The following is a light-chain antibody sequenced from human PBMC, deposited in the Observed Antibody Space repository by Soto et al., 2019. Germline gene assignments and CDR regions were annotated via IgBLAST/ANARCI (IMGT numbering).Light chain of an antibody. J-gene: IGLJ2*01. V-gene: IGLV1-40*01. Sequence: QSVLTQPPSVSGAPGQRVTISCTGSSSNIGADYDVHWYQQLPGTAPKLLIYGNTNRPSGVPDRFSGSKSGTSASLAITWLQAEDEADYYCQSYDSRLSGSIFGGGTKLTVL. CDR3: QSYDSRLSGSI. CDR2: GNT. CDR1: SSNIGADYD.